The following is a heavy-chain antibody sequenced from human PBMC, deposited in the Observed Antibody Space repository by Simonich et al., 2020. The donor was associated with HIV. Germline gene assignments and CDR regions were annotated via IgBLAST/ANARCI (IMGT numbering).Heavy chain of an antibody. J-gene: IGHJ4*02. Sequence: QVQLQESGPGLVKPSETLSLTCAVSGYSISSGYYWGWIRQPPGKGLEWIGSIYLSGGTYDNPSLKSRVTISVDTSKNQFSLKMSSLTAADTAVYYCYGDYGEYYFDHWSQGTLVTVSS. D-gene: IGHD4-17*01. V-gene: IGHV4-38-2*01. CDR3: YGDYGEYYFDH. CDR2: IYLSGGT. CDR1: GYSISSGYY.